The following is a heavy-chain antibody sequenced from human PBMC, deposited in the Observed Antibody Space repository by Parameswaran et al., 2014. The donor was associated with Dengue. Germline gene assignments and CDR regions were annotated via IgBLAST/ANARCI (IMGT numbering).Heavy chain of an antibody. J-gene: IGHJ6*02. Sequence: WIRQPPGKGLEWIANLHYSGSTNLNTSLKSRVTISVDTSNNQFSLKLTSVTAADTAVYYCARVGKLLSGSYGLDVWGQGTTVTVSS. D-gene: IGHD3-16*02. CDR3: ARVGKLLSGSYGLDV. CDR2: LHYSGST. V-gene: IGHV4-59*01.